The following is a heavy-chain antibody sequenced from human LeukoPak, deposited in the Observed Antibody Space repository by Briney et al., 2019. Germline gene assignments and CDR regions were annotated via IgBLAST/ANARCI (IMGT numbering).Heavy chain of an antibody. V-gene: IGHV1-8*03. D-gene: IGHD3-10*01. CDR2: MNRNSGNT. CDR1: GYTFTSYD. J-gene: IGHJ3*02. Sequence: ASVKVSCKASGYTFTSYDINWVRQATGQGLEWMGWMNRNSGNTGYAQKFQGRVTITRNTSISTAYMELSSLRSEDTAVYYCAASRSGDDAFDIWGQGTMVTVSS. CDR3: AASRSGDDAFDI.